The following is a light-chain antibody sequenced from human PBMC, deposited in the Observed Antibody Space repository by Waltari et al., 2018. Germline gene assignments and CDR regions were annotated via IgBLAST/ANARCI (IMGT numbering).Light chain of an antibody. Sequence: QSVLTQPPSASGTPGQRVTISCSGSSSNIESNYVYWYQQFPGTAPKVLMFKTNQRPSGVSDRFSAAKSGASASLAISVLRSDDEADYYCGTWDDSLSRPVFGGGTKLTVL. CDR2: KTN. CDR1: SSNIESNY. CDR3: GTWDDSLSRPV. J-gene: IGLJ3*02. V-gene: IGLV1-47*01.